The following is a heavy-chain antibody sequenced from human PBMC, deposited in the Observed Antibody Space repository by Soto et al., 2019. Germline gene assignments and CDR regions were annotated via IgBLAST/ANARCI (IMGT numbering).Heavy chain of an antibody. Sequence: QLQLQESGSGLVKPSETLSLTCAVSGGSIRSGGYSWSWIRQPPGKGLEWIGYIYHSGSTYYNPSLKSRVTIAVDRSKNQLSLKLSSVTAADTAVYCCARASTTVPTLDYWGQGTLVTVSS. D-gene: IGHD4-17*01. J-gene: IGHJ4*02. CDR3: ARASTTVPTLDY. CDR1: GGSIRSGGYS. CDR2: IYHSGST. V-gene: IGHV4-30-2*01.